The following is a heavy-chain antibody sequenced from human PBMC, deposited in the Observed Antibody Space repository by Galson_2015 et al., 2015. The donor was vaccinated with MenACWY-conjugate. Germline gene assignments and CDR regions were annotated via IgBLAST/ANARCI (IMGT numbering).Heavy chain of an antibody. CDR3: ARKEGRGTGVFHGMDV. J-gene: IGHJ6*02. D-gene: IGHD3-10*01. CDR1: GFTFSDYY. Sequence: SLRLSCAASGFTFSDYYMSWIRQAPGKGLEWVSYISTGSTYISYADSVKGRFTISRDNAESSLYLQMSSLRADDTAVYYCARKEGRGTGVFHGMDVWGQGTTVTVSS. CDR2: ISTGSTYI. V-gene: IGHV3-11*03.